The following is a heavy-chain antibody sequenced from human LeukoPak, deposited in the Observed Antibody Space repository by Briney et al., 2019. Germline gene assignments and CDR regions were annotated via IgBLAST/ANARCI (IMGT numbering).Heavy chain of an antibody. CDR2: ISTSSSYI. J-gene: IGHJ5*02. CDR1: GFTFSHYS. Sequence: GGSLRLSCAASGFTFSHYSLSWVRQAPGKGLEWVSSISTSSSYISYADSVKGRFTISRDNANNSMYLEMNSLRAEDTAVYYCAKAAGIAVALGWFDPWGQGTLVTVSS. CDR3: AKAAGIAVALGWFDP. V-gene: IGHV3-21*01. D-gene: IGHD6-19*01.